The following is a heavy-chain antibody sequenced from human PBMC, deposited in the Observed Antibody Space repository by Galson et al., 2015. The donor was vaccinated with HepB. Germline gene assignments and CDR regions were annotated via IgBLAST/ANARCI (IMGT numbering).Heavy chain of an antibody. CDR3: ARGPRVAGKGVYNWFDP. CDR1: GFTFSSYA. J-gene: IGHJ5*02. D-gene: IGHD6-19*01. V-gene: IGHV3-30*04. Sequence: SLRLSCAASGFTFSSYAMHWVRQAPGKGLEWVAVISYDGSNKYYADSVKGRFTISRDNSKNTLYLQMNSLRAEDTAVYYCARGPRVAGKGVYNWFDPWGQGTLVTVSS. CDR2: ISYDGSNK.